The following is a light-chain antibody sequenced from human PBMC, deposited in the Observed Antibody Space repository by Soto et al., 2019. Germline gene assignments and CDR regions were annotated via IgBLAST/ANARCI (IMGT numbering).Light chain of an antibody. CDR3: KQLRMYPST. V-gene: IGKV1-9*01. Sequence: LALFPRALSASLLLMVPITSGASQDIAIYLAWYQQKPGEAPKLLIYAASTLYGGVQSRFSGSGSGTDFALTITSLQAEDFATYYCKQLRMYPSTFGGGTKVDIK. CDR2: AAS. CDR1: QDIAIY. J-gene: IGKJ4*01.